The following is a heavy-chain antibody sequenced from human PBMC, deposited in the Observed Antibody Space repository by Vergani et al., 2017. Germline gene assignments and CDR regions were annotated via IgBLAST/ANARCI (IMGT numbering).Heavy chain of an antibody. D-gene: IGHD2-2*01. CDR3: ASLDIVVVPAAIKKNWFDP. CDR2: ISSSSSYI. CDR1: GFTFSSYS. V-gene: IGHV3-21*01. J-gene: IGHJ5*02. Sequence: VQLVESGGGVVQPGGSLRLSCAASGFTFSSYSMNWVRQAPGKGLEWVSSISSSSSYIYYADSVKGRFTISRDNAKNSLYLQMNSLRAEDTAVYYCASLDIVVVPAAIKKNWFDPWGQGTLVTVSS.